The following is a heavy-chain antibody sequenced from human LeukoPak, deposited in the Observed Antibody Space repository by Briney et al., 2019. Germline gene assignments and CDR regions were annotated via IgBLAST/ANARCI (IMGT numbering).Heavy chain of an antibody. CDR2: ISVYNGNT. CDR1: GYTFTSYG. J-gene: IGHJ1*01. D-gene: IGHD6-19*01. V-gene: IGHV1-18*01. Sequence: ASVKVSCKASGYTFTSYGISWVRQAPGQGLEWMEWISVYNGNTNYAQKLQGRVTMTTDTSTSTAYMELRSLRSDDTAVYYCARDRGQWLVRGGYFQHWGQGTLVTVSS. CDR3: ARDRGQWLVRGGYFQH.